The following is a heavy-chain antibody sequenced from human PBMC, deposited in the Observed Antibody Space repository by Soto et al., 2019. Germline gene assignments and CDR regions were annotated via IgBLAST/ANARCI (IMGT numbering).Heavy chain of an antibody. V-gene: IGHV3-48*02. CDR1: GFTLSSYS. D-gene: IGHD6-19*01. CDR3: ARETGLRSSGWSYYFDF. CDR2: ISGSGGTI. Sequence: EVQLVESGGGLVQPGGSLRLSCAASGFTLSSYSMHWVRQAPGKGLEWVSYISGSGGTIYYADSVKGRFTISRDNAKNSLSVQMHSLRDEDTAVYFCARETGLRSSGWSYYFDFWGQGTVVTVSS. J-gene: IGHJ4*02.